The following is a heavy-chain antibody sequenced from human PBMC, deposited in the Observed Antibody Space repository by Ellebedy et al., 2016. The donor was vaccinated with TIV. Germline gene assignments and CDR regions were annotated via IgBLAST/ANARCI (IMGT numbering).Heavy chain of an antibody. V-gene: IGHV1-2*02. Sequence: ASVKVSCKASGYTFSSYGISWVRQAPGQGPEWMGWINPDSGVTKFAQKFQGRVTMTRDTSVNTAYMELSRLESDDTAVYYCARVIRGSSGMDVWGQGTTVTVS. CDR2: INPDSGVT. CDR1: GYTFSSYG. D-gene: IGHD6-13*01. J-gene: IGHJ6*02. CDR3: ARVIRGSSGMDV.